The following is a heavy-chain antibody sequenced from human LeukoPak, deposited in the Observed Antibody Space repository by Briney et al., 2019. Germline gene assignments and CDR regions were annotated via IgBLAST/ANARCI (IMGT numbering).Heavy chain of an antibody. CDR2: IYYSGST. CDR1: GGSISRSSYY. J-gene: IGHJ6*03. Sequence: SETLSLTCTVSGGSISRSSYYWGWIRQPPGKGLEWIGSIYYSGSTYYNPSLKSRVTISVDTSKNQFSLKLSSVTAADTAVYYCARGREDYYYYMDVWGKGTTVTVSS. CDR3: ARGREDYYYYMDV. V-gene: IGHV4-39*07.